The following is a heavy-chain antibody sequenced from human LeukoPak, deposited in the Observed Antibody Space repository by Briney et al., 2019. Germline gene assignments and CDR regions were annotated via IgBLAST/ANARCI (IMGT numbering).Heavy chain of an antibody. J-gene: IGHJ6*03. CDR1: GYTFTGYY. V-gene: IGHV1-2*02. CDR3: ARDSSRQYYYYYMDV. Sequence: ASVKVFCKASGYTFTGYYMHWVRQAPGQGLEWMGWINPNSGGTNYAQKFQGRVTMTRDTSISTAYMELSRLRSDDTAVYYCARDSSRQYYYYYMDVWGKGTTVTVSS. D-gene: IGHD6-13*01. CDR2: INPNSGGT.